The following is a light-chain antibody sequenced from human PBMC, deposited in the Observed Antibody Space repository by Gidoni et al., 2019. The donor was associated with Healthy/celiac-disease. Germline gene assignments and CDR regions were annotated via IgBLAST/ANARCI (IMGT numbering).Light chain of an antibody. CDR2: WAS. J-gene: IGKJ1*01. CDR3: QQYYSTPRGA. Sequence: DIVMTQSPDSLAVSLGERATINCKSSQSVLYSSNNKNYLAWYQQKPGQPPKLLIYWASTRESGVPDRCSVSGSGTDFTLTISSLQAEDVAVYYCQQYYSTPRGAFXXXTKVEIK. CDR1: QSVLYSSNNKNY. V-gene: IGKV4-1*01.